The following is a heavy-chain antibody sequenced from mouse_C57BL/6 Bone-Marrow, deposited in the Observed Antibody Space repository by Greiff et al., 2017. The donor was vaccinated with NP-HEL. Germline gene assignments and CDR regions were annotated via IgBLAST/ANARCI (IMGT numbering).Heavy chain of an antibody. CDR1: GYTFTDYY. CDR2: INPYNGGT. Sequence: EVKLQESGPVLVKPGASVKMSCKASGYTFTDYYMNWVKQSHGKSLEWIGVINPYNGGTSYNQKFKGKATLTVDKSSSTAYMELHSLTSEDSAVYYCAREGPYEGDYWGQGTTLTVSS. CDR3: AREGPYEGDY. D-gene: IGHD1-1*01. J-gene: IGHJ2*01. V-gene: IGHV1-19*01.